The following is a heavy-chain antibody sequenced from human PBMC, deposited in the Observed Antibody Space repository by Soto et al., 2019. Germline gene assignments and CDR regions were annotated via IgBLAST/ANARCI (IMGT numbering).Heavy chain of an antibody. CDR1: DYSLSTYY. D-gene: IGHD2-21*01. CDR3: ARSAIPRGGWFRP. Sequence: SGTLSLTCNFSDYSLSTYYWSWIRQPAGKGLEWIGRIYASGSTNYNPSLKGRVSMSVDTSKKQFSLRMISVTAADTAMYYCARSAIPRGGWFRPWGQGVLVTVSS. V-gene: IGHV4-4*07. J-gene: IGHJ5*02. CDR2: IYASGST.